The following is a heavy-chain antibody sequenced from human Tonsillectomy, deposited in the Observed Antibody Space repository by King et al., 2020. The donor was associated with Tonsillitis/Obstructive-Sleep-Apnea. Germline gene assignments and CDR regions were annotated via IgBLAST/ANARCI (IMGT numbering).Heavy chain of an antibody. D-gene: IGHD2-8*01. CDR3: AKDQTYGPEFDV. J-gene: IGHJ4*02. Sequence: VQLVESGGRLVQPGGSLRLSCAASEFTFRNFGIYAMSWVRQAPGKGLEWVSTIGGLGREELYADSVRGRFTISRDDSKNTVYLQMNSLRVEDTAVYFCAKDQTYGPEFDVWGQGTLVTVSA. CDR1: EFTFRNFGIYA. V-gene: IGHV3-23*04. CDR2: IGGLGREE.